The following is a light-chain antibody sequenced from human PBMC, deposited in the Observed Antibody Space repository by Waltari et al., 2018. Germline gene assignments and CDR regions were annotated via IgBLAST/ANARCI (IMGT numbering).Light chain of an antibody. CDR2: DAS. CDR3: LQTYSTLMFS. Sequence: DIQMTQSPSSLSDSVGDRVTMTCRSSQSITNYLSWYQHKLGEAPNLLVYDASTLVSGVPSRFNGSGSGTEFTLTISSLQPEDLATYYCLQTYSTLMFSFGPGTKVDL. V-gene: IGKV1-39*01. CDR1: QSITNY. J-gene: IGKJ3*01.